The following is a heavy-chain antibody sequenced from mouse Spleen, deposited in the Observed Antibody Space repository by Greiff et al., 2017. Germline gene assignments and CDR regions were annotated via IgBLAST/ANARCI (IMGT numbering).Heavy chain of an antibody. CDR1: GFTFSSYA. V-gene: IGHV5-9-1*01. CDR3: ANGRSSYAMDY. CDR2: ISSGGSYT. Sequence: EVKLMESGGGLVKPGGSLKLSCAASGFTFSSYAMSWVRQTPEKRLEWVATISSGGSYTYYPDSVKGRFTISRDNAKNTLYLQMSSLRSEDTAMYYCANGRSSYAMDYWGQGTSVTVSS. J-gene: IGHJ4*01.